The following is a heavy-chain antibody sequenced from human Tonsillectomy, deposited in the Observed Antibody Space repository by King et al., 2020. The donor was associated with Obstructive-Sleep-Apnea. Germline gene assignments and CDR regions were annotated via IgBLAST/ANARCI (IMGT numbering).Heavy chain of an antibody. CDR3: ARASSRAVAGTSWFDP. CDR1: GYSMSSGYY. D-gene: IGHD6-19*01. CDR2: SYQTGST. J-gene: IGHJ5*02. V-gene: IGHV4-38-2*02. Sequence: VQLQESGPGLLKPSETLSLNCSVSGYSMSSGYYWGWIRQSPEKGLGGIGSSYQTGSTYYHPTLRRRVTISVDNSKKHLSLKLRSVTAADTAIYYCARASSRAVAGTSWFDPWGQGTLVTVS.